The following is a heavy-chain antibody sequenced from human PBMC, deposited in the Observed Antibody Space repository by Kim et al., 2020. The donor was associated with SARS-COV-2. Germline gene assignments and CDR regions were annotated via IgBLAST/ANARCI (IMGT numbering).Heavy chain of an antibody. D-gene: IGHD2-15*01. CDR1: GYSFTSYW. Sequence: GESLKISCKGSGYSFTSYWIGWVRQMPGKGLEWMGIIYPGDSDTRYSPSFQGQVTISADKSISTAYLQWSSLKASDTAMYYCARRGYCSGGSCYSSHWYLDLWGRVTLVTVSS. J-gene: IGHJ2*01. CDR2: IYPGDSDT. V-gene: IGHV5-51*01. CDR3: ARRGYCSGGSCYSSHWYLDL.